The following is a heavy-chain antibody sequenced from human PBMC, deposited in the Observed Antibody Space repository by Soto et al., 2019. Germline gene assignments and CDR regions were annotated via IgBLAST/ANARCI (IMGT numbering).Heavy chain of an antibody. CDR3: AKDRGQLVRYYYYGMDV. Sequence: QVQLVESGGGVVQPGRSLRLSCAASGFTFSSYGMHWVRQAPGKGLEWVAVISYDGSNKYYADSVKGRFTISRDNSKSGLDLQVDGLRVEDTAVYDCAKDRGQLVRYYYYGMDVWGQGTTVTVSS. CDR1: GFTFSSYG. V-gene: IGHV3-30*18. CDR2: ISYDGSNK. D-gene: IGHD6-6*01. J-gene: IGHJ6*02.